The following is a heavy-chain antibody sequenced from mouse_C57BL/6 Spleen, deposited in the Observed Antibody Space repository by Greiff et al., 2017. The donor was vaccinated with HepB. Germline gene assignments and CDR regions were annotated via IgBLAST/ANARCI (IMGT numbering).Heavy chain of an antibody. D-gene: IGHD1-1*01. CDR3: ASYYGSSSYYLEY. CDR1: GYTFTDYY. J-gene: IGHJ2*01. Sequence: EVQLQQSGPVLVKPGASVKMSCKASGYTFTDYYMNWVKQSHGKSLEWIGVINPYNGGTSYNQKFKGKATLTVDKSSSTAYMELNSLTSEDSAVYYCASYYGSSSYYLEYWGQGTTLTVSS. V-gene: IGHV1-19*01. CDR2: INPYNGGT.